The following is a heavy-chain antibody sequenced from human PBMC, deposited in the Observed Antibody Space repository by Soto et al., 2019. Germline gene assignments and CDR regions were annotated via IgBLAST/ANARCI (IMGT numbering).Heavy chain of an antibody. V-gene: IGHV1-18*01. D-gene: IGHD6-19*01. J-gene: IGHJ4*02. CDR2: ISAYNGNT. CDR1: GYTFTSYG. CDR3: ARDNGPRAVAGTAVDY. Sequence: ASVKVSCKASGYTFTSYGISWVRQAPGQGLEWMGWISAYNGNTNYAQKLQGRVTMTTDTSTSTAYMELRSLRSDDTAVYYCARDNGPRAVAGTAVDYWGQGTLVTSPQ.